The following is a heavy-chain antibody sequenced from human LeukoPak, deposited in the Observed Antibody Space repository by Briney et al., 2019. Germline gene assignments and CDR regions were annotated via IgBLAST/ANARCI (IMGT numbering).Heavy chain of an antibody. J-gene: IGHJ6*02. V-gene: IGHV4-61*02. Sequence: SQTLSLTCTVSGGSINSGGYYWSWIRQPAGKGLEWIGRTYSTGNTNYKPSLESRVTISVDTSKNQFSLKLTSVTAADTAIYYCTRGCSGGSCYSCYGMDVWGQGTTVTVSS. CDR2: TYSTGNT. D-gene: IGHD2-15*01. CDR1: GGSINSGGYY. CDR3: TRGCSGGSCYSCYGMDV.